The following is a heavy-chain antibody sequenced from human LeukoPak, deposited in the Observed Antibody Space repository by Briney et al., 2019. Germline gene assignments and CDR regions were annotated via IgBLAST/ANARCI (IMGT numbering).Heavy chain of an antibody. CDR2: IYSGGST. V-gene: IGHV3-53*05. Sequence: PGGSLRLSCAASGFIVSSNYMNWVRQAPGKGLEWVSVIYSGGSTYYADSVKGRFTISWDNSKNTVDLQMNDLRGEDTAVYYCARGCLWFGELPDYWGQGTLVTVSS. CDR3: ARGCLWFGELPDY. D-gene: IGHD3-10*01. CDR1: GFIVSSNY. J-gene: IGHJ4*02.